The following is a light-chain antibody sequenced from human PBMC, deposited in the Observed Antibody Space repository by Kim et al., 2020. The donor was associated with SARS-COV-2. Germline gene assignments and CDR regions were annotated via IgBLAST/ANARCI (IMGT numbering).Light chain of an antibody. Sequence: GSPGERATLSCRASQSVSSNLAWYQQKPGQAPRLLIYGASTRATGIPARFSGSGSGTEFTLTISSLQSEDFAVYYCQQYHNWPRTFGQGTKVDIK. CDR1: QSVSSN. J-gene: IGKJ1*01. CDR2: GAS. V-gene: IGKV3-15*01. CDR3: QQYHNWPRT.